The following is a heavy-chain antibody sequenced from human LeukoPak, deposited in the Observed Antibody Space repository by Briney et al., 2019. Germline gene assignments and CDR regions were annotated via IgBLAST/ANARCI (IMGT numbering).Heavy chain of an antibody. D-gene: IGHD3-3*01. Sequence: SETLSLTCTVSGGSISSYYWSWIRQPPGKGLEWIGYIYYSGSTNYNPSLKSRVTISVDTSKNQFSLKLSSVTAADTAVYYCARGSEPVFGVVIDYWGQGTLVTVSS. CDR3: ARGSEPVFGVVIDY. J-gene: IGHJ4*02. CDR2: IYYSGST. V-gene: IGHV4-59*01. CDR1: GGSISSYY.